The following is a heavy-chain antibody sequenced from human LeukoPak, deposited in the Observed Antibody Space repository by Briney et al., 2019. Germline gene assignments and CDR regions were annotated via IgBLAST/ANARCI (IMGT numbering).Heavy chain of an antibody. CDR1: GFTFSSYW. V-gene: IGHV3-48*01. J-gene: IGHJ4*02. Sequence: GGSLRLSCAASGFTFSSYWFHWVRQAPGKGLEWVSYISRSSSTIYYADSVKGRFTISRDNARNSLYLQMNSLRAEDTAVYYCARDEYSSSAMKVWGQGTLVTVSS. CDR3: ARDEYSSSAMKV. D-gene: IGHD6-6*01. CDR2: ISRSSSTI.